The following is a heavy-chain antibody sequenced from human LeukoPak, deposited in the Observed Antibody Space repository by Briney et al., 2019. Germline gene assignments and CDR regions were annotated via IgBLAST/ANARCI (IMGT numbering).Heavy chain of an antibody. Sequence: GESLTISCKGSGYSFTTDYIGWVRQMPGKGLEWMGIIYPDDSDTTYSPSFQGQVTISVDKSITTAFLQWSSLKASDTAMYYCARNAFSADLFYWGQGTLVTVSS. V-gene: IGHV5-51*01. D-gene: IGHD3-3*02. CDR2: IYPDDSDT. CDR1: GYSFTTDY. CDR3: ARNAFSADLFY. J-gene: IGHJ4*02.